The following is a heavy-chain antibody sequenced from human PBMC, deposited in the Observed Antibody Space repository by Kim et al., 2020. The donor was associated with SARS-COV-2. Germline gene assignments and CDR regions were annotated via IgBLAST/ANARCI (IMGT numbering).Heavy chain of an antibody. D-gene: IGHD2-15*01. J-gene: IGHJ4*02. Sequence: ASVKVSCKASGYTFTGYYMHWVRQAPGQGLEWMGWINPNSGGTNYAQKFQGRVTMTRDTSISTAYMELSRLRSDDTAVYYCARMPNGYCSGGSCSNTLLHDSSGYYYWGQGTLVTVSS. V-gene: IGHV1-2*02. CDR2: INPNSGGT. CDR1: GYTFTGYY. CDR3: ARMPNGYCSGGSCSNTLLHDSSGYYY.